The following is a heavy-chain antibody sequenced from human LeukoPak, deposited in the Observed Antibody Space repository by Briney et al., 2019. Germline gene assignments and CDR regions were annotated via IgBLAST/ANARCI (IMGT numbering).Heavy chain of an antibody. J-gene: IGHJ4*02. CDR3: AREQFRASGYTSGLWDS. V-gene: IGHV3-23*01. CDR1: GFTFSTYT. Sequence: GRSLRLSCAAFGFTFSTYTMSWVRQAPGKGLEWVSVIEANGGGTRYADSVRDRFTISRDDSENALFLQMHSLRGDDTAVYHCAREQFRASGYTSGLWDSWGPGTLVTVSS. CDR2: IEANGGGT. D-gene: IGHD6-19*01.